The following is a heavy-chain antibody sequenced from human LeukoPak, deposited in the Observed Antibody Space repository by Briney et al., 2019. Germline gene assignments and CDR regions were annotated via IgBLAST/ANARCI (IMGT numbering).Heavy chain of an antibody. CDR2: ISGSGGST. CDR1: GFTFSSYA. D-gene: IGHD2-2*02. Sequence: PGGSLRLSCAASGFTFSSYAMSWVRQAPGKGLEWVSAISGSGGSTYYADSVKGRFTISRDNSKYTLYLQMNSLRAEDTAVYYCAKWDCSSTSCHTRTEFDYWGQGTLVTVSS. V-gene: IGHV3-23*01. CDR3: AKWDCSSTSCHTRTEFDY. J-gene: IGHJ4*02.